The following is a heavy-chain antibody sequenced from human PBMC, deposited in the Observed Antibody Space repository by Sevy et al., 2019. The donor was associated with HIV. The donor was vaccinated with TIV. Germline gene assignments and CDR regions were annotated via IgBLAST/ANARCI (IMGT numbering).Heavy chain of an antibody. V-gene: IGHV3-73*01. J-gene: IGHJ4*02. CDR1: GFTFSGSA. Sequence: GVSLRLSCAASGFTFSGSAMHWVRQASGKGLEWVGRIRSKANSYATAYAASVKGRFTISGDDSKNTAYLQMNSLKTEDTAVYYCTRHEGHCSSTSCSPFDYWGQGTLVTVSS. CDR3: TRHEGHCSSTSCSPFDY. CDR2: IRSKANSYAT. D-gene: IGHD2-2*01.